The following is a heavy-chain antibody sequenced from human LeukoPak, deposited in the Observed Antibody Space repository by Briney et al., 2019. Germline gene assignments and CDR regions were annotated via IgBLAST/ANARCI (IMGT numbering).Heavy chain of an antibody. D-gene: IGHD2-15*01. J-gene: IGHJ5*01. Sequence: SETLSLTCAVSDYSISSGYYWGWIRQPPGKGLEWIGTIYNGGSTYYNPSLKSRVTISIDTSKNQISLKLSSVTAADTAMYYCATRYCSGGTCYPSSWFDSWGQGTLVTVSS. V-gene: IGHV4-38-2*01. CDR2: IYNGGST. CDR3: ATRYCSGGTCYPSSWFDS. CDR1: DYSISSGYY.